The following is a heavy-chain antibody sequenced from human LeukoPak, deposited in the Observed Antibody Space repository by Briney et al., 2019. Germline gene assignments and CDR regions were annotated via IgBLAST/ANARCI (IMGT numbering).Heavy chain of an antibody. CDR2: ISSSSSTM. Sequence: GGSLRLSCAASGFTFSSYSMNWVRQAPGKGLGWVSYISSSSSTMYYADSVKGRFSISRDNAKNSLYLQMNSLRAEDTAVYYCARDHHRRLYDSQARDTFDIWGQGTMVTVSS. CDR3: ARDHHRRLYDSQARDTFDI. CDR1: GFTFSSYS. J-gene: IGHJ3*02. V-gene: IGHV3-48*01. D-gene: IGHD3-22*01.